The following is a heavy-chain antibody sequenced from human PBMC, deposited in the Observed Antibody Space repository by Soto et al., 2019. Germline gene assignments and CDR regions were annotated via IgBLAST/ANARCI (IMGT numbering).Heavy chain of an antibody. CDR3: STYTVGEGGRGY. CDR2: HHSDST. CDR1: GGSMRGQH. D-gene: IGHD3-16*01. Sequence: QVQLQESGPGLVKPSETLSLTCTVSGGSMRGQHWSWIRQPPGKGLEWIGHHSDSTNYNPSLKSRSTRSTDTSKNQFSLKLSSVTAADTAVYYWSTYTVGEGGRGYWGQGTLVTVSS. V-gene: IGHV4-4*09. J-gene: IGHJ4*02.